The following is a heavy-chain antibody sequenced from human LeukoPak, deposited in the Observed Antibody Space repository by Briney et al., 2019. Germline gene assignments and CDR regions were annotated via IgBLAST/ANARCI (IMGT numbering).Heavy chain of an antibody. CDR3: ARDEGIAAAGTDY. CDR2: LSSGGSMI. J-gene: IGHJ4*02. CDR1: GFTFSDYY. D-gene: IGHD6-13*01. V-gene: IGHV3-11*04. Sequence: PGGSLRLSCAASGFTFSDYYINWIRQAPGMGLEWVAYLSSGGSMIYYADSVKGRFTISRDNAKNSLYLQMNSLRAEDTAVYYCARDEGIAAAGTDYWGQGTLVTVSS.